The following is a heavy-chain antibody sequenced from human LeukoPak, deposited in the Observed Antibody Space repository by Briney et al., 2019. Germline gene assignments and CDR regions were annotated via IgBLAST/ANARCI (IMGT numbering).Heavy chain of an antibody. CDR3: ARLRVETAIDY. J-gene: IGHJ4*02. D-gene: IGHD2-21*02. Sequence: SETLSLTCTVSGGSIGNYYWTWIRQPPGKGLEWIGYVYYSGNTYYNPSLKSRVTISLDTSKKQFSLKVTSVTAADTAVYYCARLRVETAIDYWGQGTLVTVSS. CDR1: GGSIGNYY. V-gene: IGHV4-59*12. CDR2: VYYSGNT.